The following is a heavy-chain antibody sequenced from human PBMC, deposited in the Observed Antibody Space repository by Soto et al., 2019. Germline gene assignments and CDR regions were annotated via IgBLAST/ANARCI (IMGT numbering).Heavy chain of an antibody. CDR3: ARGSRYGHYHGTASLRT. D-gene: IGHD3-10*01. J-gene: IGHJ5*02. Sequence: QVQLQESGPGLVKPSQTLSLTCTVSGGSISSGGYYWSWIRQHPGKGLEWIGYIYYSGSTYYNPSLKSRVTISVDTSKNQFSLKLSSVTAADTAVYYCARGSRYGHYHGTASLRTWGQGTLVTVSS. CDR2: IYYSGST. CDR1: GGSISSGGYY. V-gene: IGHV4-31*03.